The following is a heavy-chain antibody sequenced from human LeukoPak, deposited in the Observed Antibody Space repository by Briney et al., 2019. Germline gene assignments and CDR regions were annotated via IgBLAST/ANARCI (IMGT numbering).Heavy chain of an antibody. CDR1: GGTFSSYA. CDR2: IIPIFGTA. Sequence: GASVKVSCKASGGTFSSYAISWVRQAPGQGLEWMGGIIPIFGTANYAQKFQGRVTITADESTSTAYMELRSLRSDDTAVYYCARDRNPPYYDTSGHYPHYFDYWGQGTLVTVSS. J-gene: IGHJ4*02. D-gene: IGHD3-22*01. V-gene: IGHV1-69*13. CDR3: ARDRNPPYYDTSGHYPHYFDY.